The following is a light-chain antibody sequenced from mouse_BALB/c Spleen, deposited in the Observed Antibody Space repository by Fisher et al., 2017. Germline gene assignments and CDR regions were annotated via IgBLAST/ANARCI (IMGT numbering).Light chain of an antibody. CDR3: QQNNEDPWT. CDR2: LAS. V-gene: IGKV3-10*01. Sequence: IVLTQSPASLAVSLGQRATISCKASQSVDYDGDSFMNWFQQKPGQPPKLLIYLASNLESGVPARFSGSGSRTDFTLTIDPVEADDAATYYCQQNNEDPWTFGGGTKLEIK. CDR1: QSVDYDGDSF. J-gene: IGKJ1*01.